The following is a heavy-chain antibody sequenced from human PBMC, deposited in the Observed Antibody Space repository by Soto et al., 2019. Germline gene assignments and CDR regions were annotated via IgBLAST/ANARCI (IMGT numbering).Heavy chain of an antibody. Sequence: ASVKVSCKASGYTFTGYYMHWVRQAPGQGLEWMGWINPNSGGTNYAQKFQGWVTMTRDTSISTAYMELSRLRSDDTAVYYCARMSLGGHDDPPSYYYYYGMDVWGQGTTVTVSS. CDR2: INPNSGGT. D-gene: IGHD3-3*01. CDR1: GYTFTGYY. CDR3: ARMSLGGHDDPPSYYYYYGMDV. J-gene: IGHJ6*02. V-gene: IGHV1-2*04.